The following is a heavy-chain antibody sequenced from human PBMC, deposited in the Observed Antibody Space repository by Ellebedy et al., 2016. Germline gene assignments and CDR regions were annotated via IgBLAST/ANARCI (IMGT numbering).Heavy chain of an antibody. CDR2: ISGSGGST. CDR1: GFTFSSYA. V-gene: IGHV3-23*01. CDR3: AKGSFKTTVPDY. D-gene: IGHD4-17*01. J-gene: IGHJ4*02. Sequence: GESLKISXAASGFTFSSYAMSWVRQAPGKGLEWVSAISGSGGSTYYADSVKGRFTISRDNSKNTLYLQMNSLRAEDTAVYYCAKGSFKTTVPDYWGQGTLVTVSS.